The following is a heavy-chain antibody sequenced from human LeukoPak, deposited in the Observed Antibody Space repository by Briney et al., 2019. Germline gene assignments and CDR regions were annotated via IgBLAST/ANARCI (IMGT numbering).Heavy chain of an antibody. Sequence: PSETLSLTCAVSGGSISSSNWWSWVRQPPGKGLEWIGEIYHSGSTNYNPSLKSRVTISVDMSKNQFSLKLSSVTAADMAVYYCARDLSATLGQQWSVKEKRDFDYWGQGTLVTVSS. V-gene: IGHV4-4*02. J-gene: IGHJ4*02. CDR2: IYHSGST. D-gene: IGHD6-19*01. CDR3: ARDLSATLGQQWSVKEKRDFDY. CDR1: GGSISSSNW.